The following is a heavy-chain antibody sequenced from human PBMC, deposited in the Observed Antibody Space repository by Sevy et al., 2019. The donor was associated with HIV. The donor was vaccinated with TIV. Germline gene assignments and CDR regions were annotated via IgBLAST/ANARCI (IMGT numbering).Heavy chain of an antibody. CDR1: GFTFSDYY. V-gene: IGHV3-11*01. Sequence: GGSLRLSCAASGFTFSDYYMSWIRQAPGKGLEWVSYISSGGSTIYYADSVKGRFTISRDNAKNSLYLQMNSLRAEDTAVYYCARVWEGAARPFDYWGQGTLVTVSS. D-gene: IGHD6-6*01. J-gene: IGHJ4*02. CDR2: ISSGGSTI. CDR3: ARVWEGAARPFDY.